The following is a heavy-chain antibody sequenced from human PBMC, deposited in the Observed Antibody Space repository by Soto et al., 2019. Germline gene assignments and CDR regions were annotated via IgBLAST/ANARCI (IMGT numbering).Heavy chain of an antibody. CDR2: IWYDGSNK. CDR3: ARVGGEYSSSWYGMDY. V-gene: IGHV3-33*01. Sequence: GGSLRLSCAASGFTFSSYGMHWVRQAPGKGLEWVAVIWYDGSNKYYADSVKGRFTISRDNSKNTLYLQMNSLRAEDTAVYYCARVGGEYSSSWYGMDYWGQGTLVTVSS. CDR1: GFTFSSYG. J-gene: IGHJ4*02. D-gene: IGHD6-13*01.